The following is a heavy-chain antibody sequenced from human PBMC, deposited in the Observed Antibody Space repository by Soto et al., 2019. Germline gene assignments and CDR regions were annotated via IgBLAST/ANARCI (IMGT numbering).Heavy chain of an antibody. J-gene: IGHJ4*02. Sequence: SGPTLVNPTQTLTLTCTFSGFSLSTSGMCVSWIRQPPGKALEWLARIDWDDDKYYSTSLKTRLTISKDTSKNQVVLTMTNMEPVDTATYYCARINHHYYDSSGPFDYWGQGTLVTVSS. D-gene: IGHD3-22*01. V-gene: IGHV2-70*11. CDR1: GFSLSTSGMC. CDR3: ARINHHYYDSSGPFDY. CDR2: IDWDDDK.